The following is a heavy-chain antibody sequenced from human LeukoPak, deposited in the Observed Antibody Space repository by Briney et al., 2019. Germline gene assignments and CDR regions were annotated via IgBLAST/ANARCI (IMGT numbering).Heavy chain of an antibody. D-gene: IGHD6-13*01. J-gene: IGHJ3*02. CDR3: ARDGVYSRNFDAFDI. V-gene: IGHV1-2*02. CDR2: INPNSGGT. Sequence: GASVKVSCKASGYTFTGYYMHWMRQAPGQGLEWMGWINPNSGGTNYAQKFQGRVTMTRDTSISTAYMELSSLKSDDTAVYYCARDGVYSRNFDAFDIWGQGTMVTVSS. CDR1: GYTFTGYY.